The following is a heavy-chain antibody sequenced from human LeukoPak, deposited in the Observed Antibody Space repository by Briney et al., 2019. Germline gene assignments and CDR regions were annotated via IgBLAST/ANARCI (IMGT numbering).Heavy chain of an antibody. Sequence: GGSLRLSCAASARKFSNYWLTWVRQAPREGLEWGSGIIGTTGRTFYRDSVKGRFTVSRDNSRDTLYLQMNSLRADDAAVYFCARVACGTECYYRLDVWGQGTTVTVSS. J-gene: IGHJ6*02. D-gene: IGHD2-21*01. CDR3: ARVACGTECYYRLDV. CDR1: ARKFSNYW. V-gene: IGHV3-23*01. CDR2: IIGTTGRT.